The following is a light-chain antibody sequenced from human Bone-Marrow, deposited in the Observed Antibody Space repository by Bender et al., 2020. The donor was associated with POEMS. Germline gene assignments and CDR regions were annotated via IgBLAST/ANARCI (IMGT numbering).Light chain of an antibody. CDR2: RNH. CDR1: RSTIGNNY. CDR3: ATWHDSLSAWV. V-gene: IGLV1-47*01. Sequence: QSGLTQPPSASGTPGQGVTISCFGSRSTIGNNYVYWYQHLPGTAPKLVIYRNHERPAGVPDRFSGSKSGTSASLAIRGLRSEDEADYYCATWHDSLSAWVFGGGTKLTVL. J-gene: IGLJ3*02.